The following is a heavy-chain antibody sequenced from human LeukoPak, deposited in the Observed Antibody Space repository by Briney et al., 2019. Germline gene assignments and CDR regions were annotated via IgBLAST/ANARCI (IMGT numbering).Heavy chain of an antibody. Sequence: GGSLRLSCAASGFTFSTYSMNWVRQAPGKGLEWVSAVSGTGGSTYYADSVKGRFTISRDNSKNTLYLQMNSLRAEDTAVYYCAREGAEYCSGGSCYYDYWGQGTLVTVSS. CDR3: AREGAEYCSGGSCYYDY. D-gene: IGHD2-15*01. CDR2: VSGTGGST. CDR1: GFTFSTYS. V-gene: IGHV3-23*01. J-gene: IGHJ4*02.